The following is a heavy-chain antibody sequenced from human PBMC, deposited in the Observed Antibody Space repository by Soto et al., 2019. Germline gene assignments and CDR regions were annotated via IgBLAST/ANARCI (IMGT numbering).Heavy chain of an antibody. V-gene: IGHV3-49*03. CDR1: GFTFGDYA. D-gene: IGHD3-10*01. CDR2: IRSKAYGGTT. J-gene: IGHJ6*03. Sequence: GGSLRLSCTASGFTFGDYAMSWFRQAPGKGLEWVGFIRSKAYGGTTEYAASVKGRFTISRDDSKSIAYLQMNSLKTEDTAVYYCTRGESGSGTRDYYYYYYYMDVWGKGTTVTVSS. CDR3: TRGESGSGTRDYYYYYYYMDV.